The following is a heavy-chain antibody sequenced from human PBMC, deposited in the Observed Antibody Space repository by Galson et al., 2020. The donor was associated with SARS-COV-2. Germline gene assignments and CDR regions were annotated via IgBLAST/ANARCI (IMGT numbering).Heavy chain of an antibody. V-gene: IGHV3-23*01. CDR3: AKGSHSSGLSWGYYYYYMDV. Sequence: GESLKISCAASGFTFSSYAMRWVRQAPGKGLEWDSAINGSGGSTYYADSVKGRFTISRDNSKNTLYLQMNSLRAEDTAVYYCAKGSHSSGLSWGYYYYYMDVWGKGTTVTVSS. D-gene: IGHD6-19*01. CDR2: INGSGGST. J-gene: IGHJ6*03. CDR1: GFTFSSYA.